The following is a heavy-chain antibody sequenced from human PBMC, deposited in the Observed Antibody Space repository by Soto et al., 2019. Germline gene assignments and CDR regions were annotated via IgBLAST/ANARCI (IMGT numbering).Heavy chain of an antibody. J-gene: IGHJ4*02. CDR1: GGTFSSYT. Sequence: QVQLVQSGAEVKKPGSSVKVSCKASGGTFSSYTISWVRQAPGQGLEWMGRIIPILGIANYAQKFQGRVTITADKSXSXXYMELSSLRSEDTAVYYCARDFPTDYGDYVGGLGYWGQGTLVTVSS. CDR2: IIPILGIA. V-gene: IGHV1-69*08. D-gene: IGHD4-17*01. CDR3: ARDFPTDYGDYVGGLGY.